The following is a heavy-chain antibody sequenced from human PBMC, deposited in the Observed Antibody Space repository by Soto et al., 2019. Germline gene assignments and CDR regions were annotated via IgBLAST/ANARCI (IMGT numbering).Heavy chain of an antibody. CDR2: IWYDGSNK. CDR1: GFTFSSYG. J-gene: IGHJ6*02. V-gene: IGHV3-33*01. D-gene: IGHD4-17*01. Sequence: QVQLVESGGGVVQPGRSLRLSCAASGFTFSSYGMHWVRQAPGKGLEWVAVIWYDGSNKYYADSVKGRFTISRDNSKNTLYLQMNSLRAEDTAVYYCARGTVGYGDYVLPYYYYGMDVWGQGTTVTVSS. CDR3: ARGTVGYGDYVLPYYYYGMDV.